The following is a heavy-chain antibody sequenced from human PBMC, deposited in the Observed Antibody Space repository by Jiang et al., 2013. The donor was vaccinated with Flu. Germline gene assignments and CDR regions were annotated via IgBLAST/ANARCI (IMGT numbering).Heavy chain of an antibody. CDR3: ARRPEYCSGGSCYSSYWYFDL. CDR1: GGSISSSSYY. CDR2: IYYSGST. Sequence: PGLVKPSETLSLTCTVSGGSISSSSYYWGWIRQPPGKGLEWIGSIYYSGSTYYNPSLKSRVTISVDTSKNQFSLKLSSVTAADTAVYYCARRPEYCSGGSCYSSYWYFDLWGRGTLVTVSS. V-gene: IGHV4-39*01. D-gene: IGHD2-15*01. J-gene: IGHJ2*01.